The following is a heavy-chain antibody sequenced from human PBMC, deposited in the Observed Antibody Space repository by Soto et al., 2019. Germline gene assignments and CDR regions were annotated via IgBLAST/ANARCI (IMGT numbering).Heavy chain of an antibody. CDR2: ISGSAATT. V-gene: IGHV3-23*01. CDR3: ARGPRYCSGYSCDYYMDV. D-gene: IGHD2-15*01. Sequence: EVQLLESGGGLVQPGGSLRLSCAASGFTFSSYAMSWVRQAPGKGLEWVSAISGSAATTFYADSVKGRFTVSRDNSKNTLYLQMNILRAEDTAVYYCARGPRYCSGYSCDYYMDVWGKGPTVTVSS. J-gene: IGHJ6*03. CDR1: GFTFSSYA.